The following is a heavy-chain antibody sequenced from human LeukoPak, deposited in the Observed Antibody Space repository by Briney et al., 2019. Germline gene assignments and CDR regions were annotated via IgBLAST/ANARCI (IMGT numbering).Heavy chain of an antibody. V-gene: IGHV1-69*05. CDR2: IIPIFGTA. CDR1: GGTFSSYA. J-gene: IGHJ4*02. CDR3: ARERPVYSSGWYPFDY. Sequence: ASVKVSCKXSGGTFSSYAISWVRQAPGQGLEWMGRIIPIFGTANYSQKFQGRVTITTDESTSTAYMELSSLRSEDTAVYYCARERPVYSSGWYPFDYWGQGTLVTVSS. D-gene: IGHD6-19*01.